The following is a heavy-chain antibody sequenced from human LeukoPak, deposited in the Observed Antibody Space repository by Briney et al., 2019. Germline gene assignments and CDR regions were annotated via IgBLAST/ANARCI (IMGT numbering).Heavy chain of an antibody. J-gene: IGHJ3*02. CDR1: GYSISSGYY. V-gene: IGHV4-38-2*02. CDR2: IYHSGST. CDR3: ARQEPAVGDAFDI. Sequence: PSETLSLTCTVSGYSISSGYYWGWIRQPPGKGLEWIGSIYHSGSTYYNPSLKSRVTISVDTSKNQFSLKLSSVTAADTAVYYCARQEPAVGDAFDIWGQGTMVTVSS. D-gene: IGHD1-26*01.